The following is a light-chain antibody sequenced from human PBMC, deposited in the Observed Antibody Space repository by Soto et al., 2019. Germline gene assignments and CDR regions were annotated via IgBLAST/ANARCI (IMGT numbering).Light chain of an antibody. J-gene: IGKJ5*01. Sequence: EIVMTQSPGTLSLSPGGTATLSCRASQSVDSNYLAWYQQKPGQAPRLLVYGISTRATDIPARFRGSGSGTEFTLTISSLQSEDFGIYYCQQHSKWPITFGQGTRLEIK. CDR1: QSVDSN. CDR2: GIS. V-gene: IGKV3-15*01. CDR3: QQHSKWPIT.